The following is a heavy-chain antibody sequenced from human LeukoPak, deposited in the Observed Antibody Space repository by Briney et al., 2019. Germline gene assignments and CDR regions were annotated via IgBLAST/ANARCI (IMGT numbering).Heavy chain of an antibody. CDR1: GFTFSSYA. J-gene: IGHJ6*02. V-gene: IGHV3-21*01. CDR2: FKSSSYI. CDR3: ARELPLTIFGVANGMDV. D-gene: IGHD3-3*01. Sequence: GGSLRLSCAASGFTFSSYAMSWVRQAPGKGLEWVSCFKSSSYIYYADSVRGRFTISRDNAKNSLYLQMNSLRAEDTAVYYCARELPLTIFGVANGMDVWGQGTTVIVSS.